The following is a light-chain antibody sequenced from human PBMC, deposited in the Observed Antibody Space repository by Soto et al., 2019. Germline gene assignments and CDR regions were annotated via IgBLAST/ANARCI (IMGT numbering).Light chain of an antibody. V-gene: IGKV1-39*01. CDR1: QSISSY. Sequence: DLDRSQNPSSRSASVGVRVSITCRASQSISSYLNWYQQKPGKAPKLLIYAASSLQSGVPSRFSGSGSGTEFTLTISSLQPEDFATYYCQQSYSTPWTFGQGTKVDI. CDR2: AAS. J-gene: IGKJ1*01. CDR3: QQSYSTPWT.